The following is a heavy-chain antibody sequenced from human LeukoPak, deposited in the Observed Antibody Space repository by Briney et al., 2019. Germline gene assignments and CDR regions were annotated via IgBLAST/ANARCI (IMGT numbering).Heavy chain of an antibody. J-gene: IGHJ4*02. CDR1: GFTFSSYA. Sequence: GGSLRLSCAASGFTFSSYAMSWVRQDPARGLEWVSSLRGDGETFYADSVKGRFTLSRDHSRNTVYLHLNNLRVEDTAIYYCAKASWASDADAVLWGQGTVVTVS. CDR2: LRGDGET. CDR3: AKASWASDADAVL. V-gene: IGHV3-23*01. D-gene: IGHD3-10*01.